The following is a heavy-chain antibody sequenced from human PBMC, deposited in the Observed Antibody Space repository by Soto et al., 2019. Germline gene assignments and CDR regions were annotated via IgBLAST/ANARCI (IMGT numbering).Heavy chain of an antibody. V-gene: IGHV3-23*01. CDR2: ISGSGGCT. J-gene: IGHJ4*02. CDR1: GFTFSTYP. CDR3: ANNHLFGSWTKDY. Sequence: EVQLLESGGGLVQVGESLRLSCPASGFTFSTYPMSWVRQAPGKGLEWVSSISGSGGCTYYADSVRGRFTISRDNSKNTLYLQMNSLRAEDTAVYYGANNHLFGSWTKDYWGQGTLVTVSS. D-gene: IGHD3-10*01.